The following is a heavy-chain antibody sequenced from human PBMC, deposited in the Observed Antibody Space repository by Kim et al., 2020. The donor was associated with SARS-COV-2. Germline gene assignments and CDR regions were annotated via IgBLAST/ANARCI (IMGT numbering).Heavy chain of an antibody. CDR3: ASYGTSGSRTGSY. J-gene: IGHJ4*02. Sequence: YAHAVKARFTISRDNSKTTLYLQMNSLRAEYTAVYYCASYGTSGSRTGSYWGQGTLVTVSS. D-gene: IGHD4-17*01. V-gene: IGHV3-30*01.